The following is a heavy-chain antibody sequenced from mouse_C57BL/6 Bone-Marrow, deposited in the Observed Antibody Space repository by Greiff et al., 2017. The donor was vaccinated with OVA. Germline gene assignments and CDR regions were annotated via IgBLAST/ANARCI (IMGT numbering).Heavy chain of an antibody. J-gene: IGHJ3*01. Sequence: VKLMESGAELARPGASVKLSCKASGYTFTSYGISWVKQRTGQGLEWIGEIYPRSGNTYYNEKFKGKATLTADKSSSTAYMELRSLTSEDSAVYFCARWGYDYDWFAYWGQGTLVTVSA. D-gene: IGHD2-4*01. CDR2: IYPRSGNT. CDR3: ARWGYDYDWFAY. CDR1: GYTFTSYG. V-gene: IGHV1-81*01.